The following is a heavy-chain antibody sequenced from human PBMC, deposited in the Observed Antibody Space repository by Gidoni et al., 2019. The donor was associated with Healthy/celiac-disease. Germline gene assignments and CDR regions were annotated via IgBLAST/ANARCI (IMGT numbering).Heavy chain of an antibody. CDR3: ARGPFKKAVTTRAWYFDL. D-gene: IGHD4-4*01. Sequence: QVQLQQWGAGLLKPSETLSLTCAVYGGSFSGYYWSWIRQPPGKGLEWIGEINHSGSTNYNPSLKSRVTISVDTSKNQFSLKLSSVTAADTAVYYCARGPFKKAVTTRAWYFDLWGRGTLVTVSS. CDR2: INHSGST. CDR1: GGSFSGYY. V-gene: IGHV4-34*01. J-gene: IGHJ2*01.